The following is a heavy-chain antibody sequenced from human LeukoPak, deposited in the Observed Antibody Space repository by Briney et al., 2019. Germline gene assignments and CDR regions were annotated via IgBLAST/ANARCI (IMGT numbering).Heavy chain of an antibody. D-gene: IGHD5-18*01. J-gene: IGHJ4*02. Sequence: ASVKVSCKASGYTCSDYYMHWVRQAPGQGLEWMGWINPKSGGTNYAQKFQGRVTMTRDTSISTAYMELNRLTSDDTAMYYCARGEYRYGNDYWGQGTLVIVSS. CDR1: GYTCSDYY. V-gene: IGHV1-2*02. CDR2: INPKSGGT. CDR3: ARGEYRYGNDY.